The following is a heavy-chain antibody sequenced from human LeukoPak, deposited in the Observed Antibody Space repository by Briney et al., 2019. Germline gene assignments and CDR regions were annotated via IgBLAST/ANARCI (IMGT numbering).Heavy chain of an antibody. CDR2: IKQDGSEK. CDR1: GFTFSSYW. Sequence: GGSLRLSCAASGFTFSSYWMSWVRQAPGKGLEWVANIKQDGSEKYYVDSVKGRFTISRDNAKNPLYLQMNSLRAEDTAVYYCARDFSISELDYWGQGTLVTVSS. D-gene: IGHD2-2*01. J-gene: IGHJ4*02. CDR3: ARDFSISELDY. V-gene: IGHV3-7*01.